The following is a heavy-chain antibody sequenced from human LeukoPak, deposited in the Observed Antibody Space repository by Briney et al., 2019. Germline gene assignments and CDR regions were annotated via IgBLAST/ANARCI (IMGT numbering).Heavy chain of an antibody. CDR3: AKDATPIESGGFWDI. V-gene: IGHV3-30*18. Sequence: PGRSLRLSCAASVFTLSSYGMHWVRQAPGKGLEWVAVISYDGSNKYYADSVKGRVTISRDNSKNTLYLQMNSLRAEDTAVYYCAKDATPIESGGFWDIWGQGTMVSVSS. CDR1: VFTLSSYG. CDR2: ISYDGSNK. D-gene: IGHD3-3*01. J-gene: IGHJ3*02.